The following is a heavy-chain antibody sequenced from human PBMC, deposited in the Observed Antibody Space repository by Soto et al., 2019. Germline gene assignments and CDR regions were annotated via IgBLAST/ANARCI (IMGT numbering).Heavy chain of an antibody. CDR3: ARILGSCTGGSCYFDY. J-gene: IGHJ4*02. V-gene: IGHV3-21*06. Sequence: VQLVESGGGLVKPGGSLRLSCAASGFTFSSYGMNWVRQAPGKGLEWVSFISSSSSYRYYADLVKGRFTISRDNAKNSLYLQINSLRAEDTAVYYCARILGSCTGGSCYFDYWGQGTLDTVSS. CDR2: ISSSSSYR. D-gene: IGHD2-8*02. CDR1: GFTFSSYG.